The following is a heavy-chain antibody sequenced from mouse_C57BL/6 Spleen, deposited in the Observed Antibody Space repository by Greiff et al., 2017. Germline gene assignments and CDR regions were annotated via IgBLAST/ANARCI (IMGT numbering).Heavy chain of an antibody. Sequence: QVQLQQPGAELVMPGASVKLSCTASGFTFTSYCMHWVKQRPGQGLEWIGEIDSSDSYTNYNLKFKGKSTLTEDNSSSTAYMQLSSLTSEDSDVYYCARRVDYYAMDYWGQGTSVTVSS. V-gene: IGHV1-69*01. CDR2: IDSSDSYT. CDR3: ARRVDYYAMDY. CDR1: GFTFTSYC. D-gene: IGHD1-1*02. J-gene: IGHJ4*01.